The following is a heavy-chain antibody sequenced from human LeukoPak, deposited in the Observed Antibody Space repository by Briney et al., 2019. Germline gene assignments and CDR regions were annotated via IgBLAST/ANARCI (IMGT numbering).Heavy chain of an antibody. CDR2: INPNSGGT. Sequence: GASVKVSCKASGYTFTGYSMHWVRQAPGQGLEWMAWINPNSGGTNYAQKFQGRVTVTRDTSISTAYMELSRLRPDDTAVYYCARVPRDYSSSSGFDPWGQGTLVTVS. J-gene: IGHJ5*02. CDR1: GYTFTGYS. D-gene: IGHD6-6*01. CDR3: ARVPRDYSSSSGFDP. V-gene: IGHV1-2*02.